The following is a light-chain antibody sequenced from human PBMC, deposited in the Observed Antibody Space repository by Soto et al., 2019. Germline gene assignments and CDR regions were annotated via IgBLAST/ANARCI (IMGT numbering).Light chain of an antibody. CDR3: LCRSNAPPGYT. CDR1: QGVGAS. J-gene: IGKJ2*01. Sequence: NAVTQSPGTLAVSLGERATLSCWTSQGVGASVAWYQQRPGQPPRLLMYETSNRAAGIPARFSGSWSGTGFTLTISNLEPEDFAVYYCLCRSNAPPGYTFGQGTKLQIK. V-gene: IGKV3-11*01. CDR2: ETS.